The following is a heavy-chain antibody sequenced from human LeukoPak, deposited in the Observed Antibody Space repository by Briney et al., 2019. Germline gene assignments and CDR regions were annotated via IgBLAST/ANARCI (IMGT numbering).Heavy chain of an antibody. V-gene: IGHV1-24*01. Sequence: ASVKVSCTVSGYTLTELSIHWVRQAPGKGLEWMGGFDAEDGETIYAQKFQGRVTMTEDTSTDTAYMELSSLRSEDTAVYYCATADDFWSARGGMDVWGQGTTVTVSS. D-gene: IGHD3-3*01. CDR3: ATADDFWSARGGMDV. CDR2: FDAEDGET. J-gene: IGHJ6*02. CDR1: GYTLTELS.